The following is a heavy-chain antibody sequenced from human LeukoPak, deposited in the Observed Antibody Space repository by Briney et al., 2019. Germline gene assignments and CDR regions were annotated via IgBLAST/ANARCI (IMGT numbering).Heavy chain of an antibody. CDR3: ARGLAGEGYWYYFDY. CDR1: GVSISSGGYD. J-gene: IGHJ4*02. D-gene: IGHD2-8*02. Sequence: KPSETLSLTCTVSGVSISSGGYDWRWLRQHPGKGLEWIGYIYYSGSTYYNPSLKSRVTISVDTSKNQFSLKLSSVTAADTAVYYCARGLAGEGYWYYFDYWGQGTLVTVSS. V-gene: IGHV4-31*03. CDR2: IYYSGST.